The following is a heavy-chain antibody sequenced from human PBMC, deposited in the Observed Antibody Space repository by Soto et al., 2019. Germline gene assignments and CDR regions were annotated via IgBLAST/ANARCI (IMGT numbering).Heavy chain of an antibody. D-gene: IGHD3-10*01. CDR2: ISGSGGST. J-gene: IGHJ6*02. CDR1: GFTFSSYA. V-gene: IGHV3-23*01. Sequence: PGGSLRLSCAASGFTFSSYAMSWVRQAPGKGLEWVSAISGSGGSTYYADSVKGRFTISRDNSKNTLYLQMNSLRAEDTAVYYCARDGSFPGFYYYGMDVWGQGTTVTVSS. CDR3: ARDGSFPGFYYYGMDV.